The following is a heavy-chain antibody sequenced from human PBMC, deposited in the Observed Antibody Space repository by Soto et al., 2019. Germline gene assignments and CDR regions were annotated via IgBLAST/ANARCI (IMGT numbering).Heavy chain of an antibody. CDR3: ARIAGYCSGGSCGI. J-gene: IGHJ3*02. CDR2: IIPILGIA. CDR1: GGTFSCYT. Sequence: KVSCKASGGTFSCYTSSWVRQAPGQGLEWMGRIIPILGIANYAQKFQGRVTITADKSTSTAYMELSSLRSEDTAVYYCARIAGYCSGGSCGIWGQGTMVTVSS. V-gene: IGHV1-69*02. D-gene: IGHD2-15*01.